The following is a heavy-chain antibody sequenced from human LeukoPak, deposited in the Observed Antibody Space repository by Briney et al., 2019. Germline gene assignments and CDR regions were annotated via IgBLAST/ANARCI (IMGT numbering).Heavy chain of an antibody. J-gene: IGHJ4*02. CDR3: ARDNSGWSVDY. CDR2: ISPSGDYT. D-gene: IGHD6-19*01. Sequence: ASVKVSCKASGCTFSSYYMHWVRQAPGQGLEWMGIISPSGDYTRYAQKLQGRVSMTLDTSTSTVYMELNSLESEDTAMYYCARDNSGWSVDYWGQGTLVTVTS. V-gene: IGHV1-46*04. CDR1: GCTFSSYY.